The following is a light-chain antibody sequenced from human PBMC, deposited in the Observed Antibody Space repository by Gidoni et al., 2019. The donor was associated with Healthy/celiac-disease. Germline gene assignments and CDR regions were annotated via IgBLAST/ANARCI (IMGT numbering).Light chain of an antibody. Sequence: IQMTQSPSSLSASVGDRVTITCRASQSISSYLNWYQQKPGKAPKLLIYAAPSLQSGVPSRFSGSGSGTDFTLTISSLQPEDFATYYCQQSYSTPDTFGQGTKLEIK. CDR3: QQSYSTPDT. V-gene: IGKV1-39*01. J-gene: IGKJ2*01. CDR2: AAP. CDR1: QSISSY.